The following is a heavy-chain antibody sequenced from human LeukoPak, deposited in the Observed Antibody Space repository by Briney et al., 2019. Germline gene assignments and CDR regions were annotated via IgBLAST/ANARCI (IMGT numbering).Heavy chain of an antibody. CDR3: ARTIAQYTNTWLYYYYGLDV. CDR2: ISGGGEDT. Sequence: GGSLRLSCTASGFSFRSFAMRWVRQAPGQGLEWVSSISGGGEDTYYADSVKGRFTISRDNSETTLYLQMNSLGADDTALYYCARTIAQYTNTWLYYYYGLDVWGQGTTVTVSS. J-gene: IGHJ6*02. D-gene: IGHD6-13*01. CDR1: GFSFRSFA. V-gene: IGHV3-23*01.